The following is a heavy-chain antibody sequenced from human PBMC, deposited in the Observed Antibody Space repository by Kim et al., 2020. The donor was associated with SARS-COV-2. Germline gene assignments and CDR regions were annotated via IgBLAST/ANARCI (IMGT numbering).Heavy chain of an antibody. CDR2: T. J-gene: IGHJ6*02. V-gene: IGHV4-59*01. Sequence: TNSTPPLKSRVTISVDTSKNQFSLKLSSVTAADTAVYYCARDRVQAGMDVWGQGTTVTVSS. D-gene: IGHD3-10*01. CDR3: ARDRVQAGMDV.